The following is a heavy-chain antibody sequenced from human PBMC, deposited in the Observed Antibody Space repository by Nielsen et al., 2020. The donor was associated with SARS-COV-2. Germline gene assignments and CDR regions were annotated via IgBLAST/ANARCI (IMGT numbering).Heavy chain of an antibody. J-gene: IGHJ6*02. V-gene: IGHV5-51*01. CDR3: ARLQSSTGGGMDV. CDR2: VYPGDSDT. Sequence: GESLKISCQGSGYNFATYWIAWVRQMPGKGLEWMWVVYPGDSDTRYSPSFQGQVTISFDKSITTAYLQWNSLQASDSAMYYCARLQSSTGGGMDVWGQGTAVTVSS. D-gene: IGHD6-13*01. CDR1: GYNFATYW.